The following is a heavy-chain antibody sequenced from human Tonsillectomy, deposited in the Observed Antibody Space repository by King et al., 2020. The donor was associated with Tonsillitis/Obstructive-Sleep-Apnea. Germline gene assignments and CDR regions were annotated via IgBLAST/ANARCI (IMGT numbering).Heavy chain of an antibody. CDR1: GGSISSSSYY. Sequence: QLQESGPGLVKPSETLSLTCTVSGGSISSSSYYWGWIRQPPGNGLEWIGSIYYSGRTYYNPSLKSRVTISVDMSKNQFSLKLTSVTAADTAVYSCARQRAIVVVPTTPIRYFDCWGQGNLVTVSS. J-gene: IGHJ4*02. V-gene: IGHV4-39*01. D-gene: IGHD2-2*01. CDR3: ARQRAIVVVPTTPIRYFDC. CDR2: IYYSGRT.